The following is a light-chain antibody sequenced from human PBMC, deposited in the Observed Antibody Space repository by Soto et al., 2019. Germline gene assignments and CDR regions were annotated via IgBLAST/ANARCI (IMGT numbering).Light chain of an antibody. Sequence: IQMTQSPSTLSASVGDRGTITCRASQSISSWLAWYQQRPGKAPKLLIYDASRLQSGVPSRFSGSGPGTEFTLTISSLQPDDFATYYCQQYNSYSEAFGQGTKVDI. V-gene: IGKV1-5*01. J-gene: IGKJ1*01. CDR2: DAS. CDR1: QSISSW. CDR3: QQYNSYSEA.